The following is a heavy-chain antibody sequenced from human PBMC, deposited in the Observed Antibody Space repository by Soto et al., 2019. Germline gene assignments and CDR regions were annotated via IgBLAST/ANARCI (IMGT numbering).Heavy chain of an antibody. CDR1: GDSLGSGNKY. CDR2: ICSSGPT. CDR3: ARVPSPFDFYYAMDV. J-gene: IGHJ6*02. V-gene: IGHV4-30-4*02. Sequence: SETLSLPCTVSGDSLGSGNKYWSWNRPDPGKGLWWIGYICSSGPTYYNPSLKSRLTMSLDTSQNQSSLKLNPVTAADTAVYFWARVPSPFDFYYAMDVWGQGSTVTVSS. D-gene: IGHD3-16*01.